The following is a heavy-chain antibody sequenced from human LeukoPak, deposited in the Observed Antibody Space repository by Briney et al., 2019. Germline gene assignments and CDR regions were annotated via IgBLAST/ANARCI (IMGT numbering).Heavy chain of an antibody. D-gene: IGHD6-6*01. CDR2: IYYSGST. Sequence: SETLSLTCTVSGVSISSSSYYWGWIRQPPGKGLEWIGSIYYSGSTYYNPSLKSRVTISVDTSKNQFSLKLSSVTAADTAVYYCANRGSSSSLPRGGWFDPWGQGTLVTVSS. CDR1: GVSISSSSYY. V-gene: IGHV4-39*01. CDR3: ANRGSSSSLPRGGWFDP. J-gene: IGHJ5*02.